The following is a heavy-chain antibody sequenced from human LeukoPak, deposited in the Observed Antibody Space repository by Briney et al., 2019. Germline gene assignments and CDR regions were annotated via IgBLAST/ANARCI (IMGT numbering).Heavy chain of an antibody. Sequence: PGGSLRLSCAASGFTFNSCGMHWVRQAPGKGLEWVAIIWFDGSNKDYADSVKGRFTISRDNSKNTVYLQMNSLRVEDTAVYYCARIGSSWSADYWGQGTLVTVSA. CDR3: ARIGSSWSADY. D-gene: IGHD6-13*01. J-gene: IGHJ4*02. CDR1: GFTFNSCG. CDR2: IWFDGSNK. V-gene: IGHV3-33*01.